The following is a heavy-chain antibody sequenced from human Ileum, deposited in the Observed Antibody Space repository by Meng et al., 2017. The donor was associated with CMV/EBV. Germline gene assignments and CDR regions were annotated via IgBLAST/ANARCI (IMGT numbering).Heavy chain of an antibody. V-gene: IGHV3-9*02. CDR3: IRDTSPGGADY. J-gene: IGHJ4*02. Sequence: GGSLRLSCVGSGFTSTLYAMHWVRQPPGKGMDWVSGIYGNGVRIGYADSVKGRFTIYRDNAKDTLYLQMKSLRSEDTAFYFCIRDTSPGGADYLGQETLVTVSS. CDR1: GFTSTLYA. D-gene: IGHD3-10*01. CDR2: IYGNGVRI.